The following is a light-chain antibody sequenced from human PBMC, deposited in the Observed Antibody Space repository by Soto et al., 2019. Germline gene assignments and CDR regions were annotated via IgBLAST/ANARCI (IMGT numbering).Light chain of an antibody. CDR1: QSISSW. CDR2: DAS. V-gene: IGKV1-5*01. Sequence: DIQMTQSPSTLSASVGDRVTITCRASQSISSWLAWYQQKPGKAPKLLIYDASSLESGVPSRFSGSGSGTEFPLTISSLQPDDFATYYCKQYNSYSWTFGQGTKVDIK. J-gene: IGKJ1*01. CDR3: KQYNSYSWT.